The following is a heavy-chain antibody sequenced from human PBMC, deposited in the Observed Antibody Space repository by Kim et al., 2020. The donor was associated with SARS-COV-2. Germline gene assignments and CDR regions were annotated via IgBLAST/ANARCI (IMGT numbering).Heavy chain of an antibody. Sequence: SETLSLTCTVSGGSISSSSYYCGWIRQPPGKGLEWIGSIYYSGSTYYNPSLKSRVTISVDTSKNQFSLKLSSVTAADTAVYYCARVVFSVVVTATEDWFDPWGQGTLVTVSS. CDR3: ARVVFSVVVTATEDWFDP. CDR1: GGSISSSSYY. J-gene: IGHJ5*02. CDR2: IYYSGST. D-gene: IGHD2-21*02. V-gene: IGHV4-39*07.